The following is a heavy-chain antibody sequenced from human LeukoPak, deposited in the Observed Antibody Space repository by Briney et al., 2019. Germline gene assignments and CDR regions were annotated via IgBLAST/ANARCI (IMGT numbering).Heavy chain of an antibody. Sequence: SETLSLTCTVSGRSISGYYGTWIRQPPGKGLEWIGQIYYTGRADYNPSLKSRITISVDTSKNQISLRLSSVTAADTAIYYCARIGVDYDMDVWGQGTTVTVSS. CDR2: IYYTGRA. V-gene: IGHV4-59*01. CDR3: ARIGVDYDMDV. CDR1: GRSISGYY. J-gene: IGHJ6*02. D-gene: IGHD3-16*01.